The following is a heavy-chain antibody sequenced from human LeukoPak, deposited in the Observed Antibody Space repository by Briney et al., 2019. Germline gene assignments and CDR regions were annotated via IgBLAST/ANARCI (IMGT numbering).Heavy chain of an antibody. CDR2: INTKTGNP. CDR1: GYTFTSYA. Sequence: GSSVKVSCKTSGYTFTSYAINWMRQAPGQGLEWMGWINTKTGNPMYAQGFTGRFVFSLDTSVSTVYLQISSLKAEDTAVYYCAREGYSYDYEVFDYWGQGTLVTVSS. CDR3: AREGYSYDYEVFDY. D-gene: IGHD5-18*01. V-gene: IGHV7-4-1*02. J-gene: IGHJ4*02.